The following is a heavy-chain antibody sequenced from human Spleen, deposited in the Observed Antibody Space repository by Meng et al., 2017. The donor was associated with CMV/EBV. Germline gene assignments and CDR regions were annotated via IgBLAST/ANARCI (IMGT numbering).Heavy chain of an antibody. Sequence: GSLRLSCTVSGYSISSGYYWGWIRQPPGKGLEWIGSIYHSGSTHYNPSLKSRVTISADTSKNQFSLKLSSVTAADTAVYYCARDNYGMYYFDYWGQGTLVTVSS. CDR2: IYHSGST. CDR1: GYSISSGYY. V-gene: IGHV4-38-2*02. CDR3: ARDNYGMYYFDY. J-gene: IGHJ4*02. D-gene: IGHD4-17*01.